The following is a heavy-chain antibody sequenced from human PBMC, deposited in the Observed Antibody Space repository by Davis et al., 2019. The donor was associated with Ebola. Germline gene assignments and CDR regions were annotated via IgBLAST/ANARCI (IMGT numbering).Heavy chain of an antibody. J-gene: IGHJ3*02. CDR2: IYPGSST. D-gene: IGHD4-23*01. CDR1: GFTASRNY. CDR3: ARDLIQNSGGNHGAFDI. Sequence: GESLKISCVVSGFTASRNYMSWVRQAPGKRLEWVSVIYPGSSTYYADSVKGRFTISRDNSKNTLYLQMNSLRAEDTAVYFCARDLIQNSGGNHGAFDIWGQGTMVTVSA. V-gene: IGHV3-53*01.